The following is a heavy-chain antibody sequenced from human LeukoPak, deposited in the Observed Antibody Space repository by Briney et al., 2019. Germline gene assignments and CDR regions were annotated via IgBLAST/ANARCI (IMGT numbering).Heavy chain of an antibody. D-gene: IGHD3-10*01. J-gene: IGHJ5*02. Sequence: PGGSLTLSCAASGFTFSSYSMNWVRHAPGKGLEWVSSISSSSSYIYYADSVKGRFTISRDNAKNSLYMKMNSLRAADTAVYYCARPMVRGVNWFDPWGQGTLVTVSS. CDR1: GFTFSSYS. CDR2: ISSSSSYI. CDR3: ARPMVRGVNWFDP. V-gene: IGHV3-21*01.